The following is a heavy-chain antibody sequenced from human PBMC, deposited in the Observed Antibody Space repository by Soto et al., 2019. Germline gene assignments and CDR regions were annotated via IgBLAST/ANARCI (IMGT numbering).Heavy chain of an antibody. Sequence: SVEGSCKASGYTFTSGGISWGRQAPEQGLESMGWISAYNGNTNYAQKLQGRVTMTTDTSTSTAYMELRSLRSDDTAVYYCARGLENDFSSGYLNYYYYDGMDVWGQGTKVTVFS. CDR3: ARGLENDFSSGYLNYYYYDGMDV. CDR1: GYTFTSGG. D-gene: IGHD3-3*01. CDR2: ISAYNGNT. J-gene: IGHJ6*02. V-gene: IGHV1-18*04.